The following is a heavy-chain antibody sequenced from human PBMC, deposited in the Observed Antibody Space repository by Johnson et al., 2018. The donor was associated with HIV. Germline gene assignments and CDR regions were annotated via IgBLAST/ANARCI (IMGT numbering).Heavy chain of an antibody. CDR3: AKDSIAVAGISWYAFDI. D-gene: IGHD6-19*01. J-gene: IGHJ3*02. Sequence: VQLVESGGGVVRPGGSLRLSCAASGFTFDDYGMSWVRQAPGKGLEWVSGINWNGGSTGYADSVKGRFTISRDNAKNSLYLQMNSLRAEDTAVYYCAKDSIAVAGISWYAFDIWGQGTMVTVSS. CDR1: GFTFDDYG. CDR2: INWNGGST. V-gene: IGHV3-20*04.